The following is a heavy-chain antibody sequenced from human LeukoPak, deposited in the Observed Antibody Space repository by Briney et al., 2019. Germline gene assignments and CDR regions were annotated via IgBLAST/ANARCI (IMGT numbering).Heavy chain of an antibody. CDR2: INWSGGTT. Sequence: PGGSLRLSCAASGFTFDEYGMSWVRQAPGKGLEWVSGINWSGGTTVYAESVKGRFTVSRDNAKNSLYLQVNSLRVDDTALYYCARERFGSDYYLDVWGKGTTVTVPS. CDR3: ARERFGSDYYLDV. V-gene: IGHV3-20*04. D-gene: IGHD3-10*01. J-gene: IGHJ6*03. CDR1: GFTFDEYG.